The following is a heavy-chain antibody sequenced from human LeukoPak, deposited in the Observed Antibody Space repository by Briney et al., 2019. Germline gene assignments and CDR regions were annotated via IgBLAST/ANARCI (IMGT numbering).Heavy chain of an antibody. V-gene: IGHV3-30*02. Sequence: PGGSLRLSCAASGFTFSSYGMHWVRQAPGKGLEWVAFIRYDGSNKYYADSVKGRFTISRDNSKNTLYLQMNSLRAEDTAVYYCAKDQERYYYDSSGPVGYWGQGTLVTVSS. CDR3: AKDQERYYYDSSGPVGY. CDR1: GFTFSSYG. D-gene: IGHD3-22*01. J-gene: IGHJ4*02. CDR2: IRYDGSNK.